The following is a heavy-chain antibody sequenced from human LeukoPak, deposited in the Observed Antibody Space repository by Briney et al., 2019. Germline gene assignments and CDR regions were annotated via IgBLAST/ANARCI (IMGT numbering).Heavy chain of an antibody. J-gene: IGHJ4*02. D-gene: IGHD6-6*01. V-gene: IGHV5-51*01. CDR2: IRPGDSDT. CDR1: GYTFTSYF. CDR3: VRHRSDSGSSPIDF. Sequence: GESLRISCKGSGYTFTSYFIGWVRQVPAQGLEWVAIIRPGDSDTRYSPSFRGQVTVSADRSINTAYLQWRSPKASDTAMYYCVRHRSDSGSSPIDFWGQGTLVTVSS.